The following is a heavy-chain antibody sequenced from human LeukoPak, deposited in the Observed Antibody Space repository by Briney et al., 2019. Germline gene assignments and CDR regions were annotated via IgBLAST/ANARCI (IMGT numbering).Heavy chain of an antibody. Sequence: PGGSLRLSCAASGFTFSSYAISWVRQAPGKGLEWVSAISGSGTSTYYADSVKGRFTISRDNSKNTVYFEMNSLRAEDTAVYYCAKTSVRSYNLECSDYWGQGTLVTVSS. CDR1: GFTFSSYA. V-gene: IGHV3-23*01. D-gene: IGHD5-24*01. CDR2: ISGSGTST. CDR3: AKTSVRSYNLECSDY. J-gene: IGHJ4*02.